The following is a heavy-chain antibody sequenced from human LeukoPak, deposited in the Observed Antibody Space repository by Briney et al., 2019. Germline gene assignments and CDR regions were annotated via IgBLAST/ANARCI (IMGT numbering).Heavy chain of an antibody. J-gene: IGHJ3*02. CDR1: GYTLTELS. V-gene: IGHV1-24*01. D-gene: IGHD1-26*01. CDR3: ATEGGVGALRQWGAFDI. CDR2: FDLEDGET. Sequence: GASVKVSCKVSGYTLTELSIHWVRQAPGKGLKWMGGFDLEDGETIYAQEFQGRLTMTEDTSTDTVYMELSSLRSEDTAVYYCATEGGVGALRQWGAFDIWGQGTMVIVSS.